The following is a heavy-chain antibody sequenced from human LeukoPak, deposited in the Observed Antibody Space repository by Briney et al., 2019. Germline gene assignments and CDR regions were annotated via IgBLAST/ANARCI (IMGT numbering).Heavy chain of an antibody. CDR3: ARVVVVPAASPSTGYYYYYMDV. V-gene: IGHV1-18*01. D-gene: IGHD2-2*01. J-gene: IGHJ6*03. Sequence: ASVKVSCKASGYTFTSYGISWGRQAPGQGLEWMGWISAYNGNTNYAQKLQGRVTMATDTSTSTAYMELRGLRSDDTAVYYCARVVVVPAASPSTGYYYYYMDVWGKGTTVTVSS. CDR2: ISAYNGNT. CDR1: GYTFTSYG.